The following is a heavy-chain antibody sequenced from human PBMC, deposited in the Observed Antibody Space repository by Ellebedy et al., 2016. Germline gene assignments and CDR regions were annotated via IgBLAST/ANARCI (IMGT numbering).Heavy chain of an antibody. J-gene: IGHJ4*02. CDR3: AKGQDSSTWNGGFDY. D-gene: IGHD6-13*01. V-gene: IGHV3-23*01. CDR2: IRGNGDNT. Sequence: GESLKISXVASGFTFSMYAMSWVRQAPGKGLEWVSGIRGNGDNTWYADSVKGRFTISRDNSKNTLYLQMNSLRAEDTAIYYCAKGQDSSTWNGGFDYWGQGAPVTVSS. CDR1: GFTFSMYA.